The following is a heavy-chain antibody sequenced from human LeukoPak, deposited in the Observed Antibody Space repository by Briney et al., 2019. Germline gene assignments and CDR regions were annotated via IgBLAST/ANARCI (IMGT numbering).Heavy chain of an antibody. V-gene: IGHV1-2*06. CDR3: ARVGFTSSWSNFDY. D-gene: IGHD6-13*01. Sequence: ASVKVSCQASGYTFAAYFIHWVRQAPGQGLEWMGQINPNGGDTNFPQKFQGRVTMTGDTSISTAYMELSSLRSDDTAMYYCARVGFTSSWSNFDYWGQGTLVTVSS. CDR1: GYTFAAYF. CDR2: INPNGGDT. J-gene: IGHJ4*02.